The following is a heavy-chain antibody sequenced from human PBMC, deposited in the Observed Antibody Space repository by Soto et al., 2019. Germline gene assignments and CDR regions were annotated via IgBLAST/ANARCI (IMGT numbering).Heavy chain of an antibody. V-gene: IGHV3-30*03. D-gene: IGHD3-10*01. Sequence: QVQLVESGGGVVQTGRSLRLSCAASGFTFSNYDMHWVRQAPGKGLEWVAVISSDGSNKYYADSVKGRFTISRDNSENTLFLQMNNLRTEDTALYYCARDWVWFGAHPIDYWGQGTLVTVSS. CDR3: ARDWVWFGAHPIDY. J-gene: IGHJ4*02. CDR1: GFTFSNYD. CDR2: ISSDGSNK.